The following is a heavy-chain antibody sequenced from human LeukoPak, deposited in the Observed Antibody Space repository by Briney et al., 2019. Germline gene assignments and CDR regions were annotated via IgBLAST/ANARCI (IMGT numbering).Heavy chain of an antibody. J-gene: IGHJ5*02. V-gene: IGHV1-18*01. Sequence: GASVNVSCKSSASTFTNNGINWVRQAPGRGLGWMGWISVYNGNTHYAQKLQRRGTMTTDTSTSTAYMELRSLTSDDTAVYYCARIGCSSSSCYGNSVDPWGQGTLVIVSS. CDR1: ASTFTNNG. CDR2: ISVYNGNT. D-gene: IGHD2-2*01. CDR3: ARIGCSSSSCYGNSVDP.